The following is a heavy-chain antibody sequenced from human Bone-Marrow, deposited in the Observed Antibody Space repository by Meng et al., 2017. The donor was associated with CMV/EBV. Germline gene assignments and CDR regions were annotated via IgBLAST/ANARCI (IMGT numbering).Heavy chain of an antibody. CDR2: INHSGST. Sequence: QVQLQQWGAGLFKPSGTLSLTCGVYGGSFSGYYWSWIRQPPGKGLEWIGEINHSGSTNYNPSLKSRVTISVDTSKNQFSLKLSSVTAADTAVYYCARGVDYYDSSGYYYWGQGTLVTVSS. V-gene: IGHV4-34*01. D-gene: IGHD3-22*01. CDR3: ARGVDYYDSSGYYY. J-gene: IGHJ4*02. CDR1: GGSFSGYY.